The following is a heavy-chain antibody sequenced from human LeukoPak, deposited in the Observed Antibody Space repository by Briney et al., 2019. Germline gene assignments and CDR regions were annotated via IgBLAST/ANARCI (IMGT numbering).Heavy chain of an antibody. Sequence: GASVKVSCKASGYTFTSYGISWVRQAPGQGLEWMGWISAYNGNTNYAQKLQGRVTVTTDTSTSTAYMELRSLRSDDTAVYYCARDSPKVWFGELFLGPYGMDVWGQGTTVTVSS. CDR3: ARDSPKVWFGELFLGPYGMDV. CDR1: GYTFTSYG. V-gene: IGHV1-18*01. J-gene: IGHJ6*02. CDR2: ISAYNGNT. D-gene: IGHD3-10*01.